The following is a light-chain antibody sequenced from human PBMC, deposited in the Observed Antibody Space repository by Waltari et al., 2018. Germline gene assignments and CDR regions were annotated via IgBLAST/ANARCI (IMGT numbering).Light chain of an antibody. CDR3: MIWHSSGWV. CDR1: SGINVGTYR. CDR2: YKSDSDK. V-gene: IGLV5-45*02. J-gene: IGLJ3*02. Sequence: QAVLTQPSSLSASPGASASLTCTLRSGINVGTYRIYWYQQKPGSPPQYLLRYKSDSDKQQGSGVPSRFAGSKDASANAGILLISGLQSEDEAYYYCMIWHSSGWVFGGGTKLTVL.